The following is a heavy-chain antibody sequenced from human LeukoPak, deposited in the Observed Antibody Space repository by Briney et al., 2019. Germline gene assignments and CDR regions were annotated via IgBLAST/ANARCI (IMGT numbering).Heavy chain of an antibody. CDR3: ARHGLSLYDYVWGSYRYLGGYFDY. V-gene: IGHV4-34*01. D-gene: IGHD3-16*02. Sequence: SETLSLTCAVYGGSFSGYYWSWIRQPPGKGLEWIGEINHSGSTNCNPSLKSRVTISVDTSKNQFSLKLSSVTAADTAVYYCARHGLSLYDYVWGSYRYLGGYFDYWGQGTLVTVSS. J-gene: IGHJ4*02. CDR1: GGSFSGYY. CDR2: INHSGST.